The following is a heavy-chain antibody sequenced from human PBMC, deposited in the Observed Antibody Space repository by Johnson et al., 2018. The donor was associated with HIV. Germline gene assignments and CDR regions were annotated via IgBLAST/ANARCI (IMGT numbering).Heavy chain of an antibody. CDR1: GFIFSNYG. J-gene: IGHJ3*02. Sequence: VQLVESGGGVVQPGGSLRLSCAASGFIFSNYGIHWVRQAPGKGLEWVAFIRYDGTNRYYADSVKGLFTISRDNSKNTVYLQMNSLRADDTAMYYCARDLAALNAFDIWGQGTMVTVSS. CDR3: ARDLAALNAFDI. D-gene: IGHD2-15*01. V-gene: IGHV3-30*02. CDR2: IRYDGTNR.